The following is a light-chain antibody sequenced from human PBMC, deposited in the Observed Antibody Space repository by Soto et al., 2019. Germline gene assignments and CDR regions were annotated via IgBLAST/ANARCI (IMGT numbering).Light chain of an antibody. CDR1: SSDVGGYNY. Sequence: QSVLTQPPSASGSPGQSVTISCTGTSSDVGGYNYVSWYQQHRGKAPKLMIYEVSKRPSGVPDRFSGSKSGNTASLTVSGLQAEDEADYYCSSYAGSNIHYVFGTGTKVTVL. J-gene: IGLJ1*01. CDR2: EVS. V-gene: IGLV2-8*01. CDR3: SSYAGSNIHYV.